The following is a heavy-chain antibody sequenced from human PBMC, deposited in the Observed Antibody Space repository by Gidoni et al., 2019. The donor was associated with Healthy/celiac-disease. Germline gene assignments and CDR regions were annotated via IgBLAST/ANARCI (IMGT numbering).Heavy chain of an antibody. CDR3: AREKTPSRWGTTRHWYFDL. CDR2: INHSGST. D-gene: IGHD1-7*01. Sequence: QLQLQQWGAGPLKPSETLPLTSAVYGGSVSGYYWSWIRQPPGKGLEWIGEINHSGSTNYNPSLKSRVTISVDTSKNQFSLKLSSVTAADTAVYYCAREKTPSRWGTTRHWYFDLWGRGTLVTVSS. CDR1: GGSVSGYY. J-gene: IGHJ2*01. V-gene: IGHV4-34*01.